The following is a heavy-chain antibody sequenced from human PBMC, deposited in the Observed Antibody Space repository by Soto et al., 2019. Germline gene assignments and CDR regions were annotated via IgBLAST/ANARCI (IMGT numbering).Heavy chain of an antibody. J-gene: IGHJ6*02. CDR3: ERGVLLYFDWRIARYYGIDV. Sequence: QVQLQQWGAGLLKPSETLSLTCAVYGGSFSGYYWSWIRQPPGKGLEWIGEINHSGSTNYNPSLKSRVTLSVDTYKNQMSLQLSSVTASDTSVYYWERGVLLYFDWRIARYYGIDVCGQGTTVTVSS. CDR1: GGSFSGYY. V-gene: IGHV4-34*01. CDR2: INHSGST. D-gene: IGHD3-9*01.